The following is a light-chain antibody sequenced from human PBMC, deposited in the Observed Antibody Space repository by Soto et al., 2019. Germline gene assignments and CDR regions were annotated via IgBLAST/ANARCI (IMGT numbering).Light chain of an antibody. V-gene: IGKV3-20*01. J-gene: IGKJ2*01. CDR2: ATS. Sequence: PGERATLSCRASQSVSSRDLAWYQQKPGQAPRLLIYATSSRAAGIPDRFSGSGSGTDFTLTISRLEPEDFAVYYYQQYDNSPGYTFGQGTKLEIK. CDR1: QSVSSRD. CDR3: QQYDNSPGYT.